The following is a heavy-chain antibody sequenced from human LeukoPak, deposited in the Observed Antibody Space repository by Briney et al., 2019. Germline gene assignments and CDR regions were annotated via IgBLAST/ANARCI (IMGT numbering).Heavy chain of an antibody. V-gene: IGHV4-59*08. J-gene: IGHJ4*02. CDR2: IYYSGST. D-gene: IGHD5-18*01. CDR1: GGSISSYY. Sequence: PSETLSLTCTVSGGSISSYYWSWIRQPLGKGLEWIGYIYYSGSTNYNPSLKSRVTISVDTSKNQFSLKLSSVTAADTAVYYCARHVRGYSINFDYWGQGTLVTVSS. CDR3: ARHVRGYSINFDY.